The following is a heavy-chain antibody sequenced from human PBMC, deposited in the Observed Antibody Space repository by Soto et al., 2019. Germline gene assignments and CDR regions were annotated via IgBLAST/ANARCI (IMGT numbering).Heavy chain of an antibody. CDR3: ALRSMAVVPEY. J-gene: IGHJ4*02. CDR1: GGSINHYY. Sequence: PSETLSLTCTVSGGSINHYYWTWIRQPPGKGLESIGYLYYGRSANYNPSLKSRVTLSVDTSTNQCSLTLSSMTAADTAVYYCALRSMAVVPEYWGQGTLVTVSS. V-gene: IGHV4-59*01. CDR2: LYYGRSA. D-gene: IGHD3-22*01.